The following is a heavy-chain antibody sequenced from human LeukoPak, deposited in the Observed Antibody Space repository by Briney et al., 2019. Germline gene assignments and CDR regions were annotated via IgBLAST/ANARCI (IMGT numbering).Heavy chain of an antibody. CDR3: ARDSVAMSTIRDFGY. V-gene: IGHV1-18*01. Sequence: ASVKVSCKASDYTFSSYGISWVRQAPGQGLEWMGWINPYNGNTNYAQKLQGRVTMTTDTSTSTAYMELRSLRSDDTAVYYCARDSVAMSTIRDFGYWGQGTLVTVSS. CDR2: INPYNGNT. CDR1: DYTFSSYG. D-gene: IGHD5-24*01. J-gene: IGHJ4*02.